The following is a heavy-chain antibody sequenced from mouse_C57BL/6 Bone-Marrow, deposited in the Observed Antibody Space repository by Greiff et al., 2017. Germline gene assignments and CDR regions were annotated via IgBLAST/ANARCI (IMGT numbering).Heavy chain of an antibody. CDR2: IFPGSGST. D-gene: IGHD2-4*01. J-gene: IGHJ2*01. CDR1: GYTFTDYY. Sequence: VQLQESGPELVKPGASVKISCKASGYTFTDYYINWVKQRPGQDLEWIGWIFPGSGSTNYNEKFKGKATLTGDKSSSTAYMLLSSLTSEDSAVYFCARDYDYSIYFDYWGQGTTLTVTS. CDR3: ARDYDYSIYFDY. V-gene: IGHV1-75*01.